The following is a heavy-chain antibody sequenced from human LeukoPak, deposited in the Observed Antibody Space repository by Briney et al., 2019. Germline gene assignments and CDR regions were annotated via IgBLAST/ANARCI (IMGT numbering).Heavy chain of an antibody. J-gene: IGHJ6*02. CDR1: GYTLTELS. CDR3: ATGSSWYQKYYYYYGMDV. D-gene: IGHD6-13*01. V-gene: IGHV1-24*01. Sequence: ASVKVSCKVSGYTLTELSMHWVRQAPGKGREWMGGFDPEDGETIYAQKFQGRVTMTEDTSTDTAYMELSSLRSEDTAVYYCATGSSWYQKYYYYYGMDVWGQGTTVTVSS. CDR2: FDPEDGET.